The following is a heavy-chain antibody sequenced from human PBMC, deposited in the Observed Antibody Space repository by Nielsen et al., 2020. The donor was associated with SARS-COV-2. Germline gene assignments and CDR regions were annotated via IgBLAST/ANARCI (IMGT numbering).Heavy chain of an antibody. D-gene: IGHD6-19*01. CDR3: ASSGWLDY. V-gene: IGHV3-74*01. CDR1: GFTFSNYW. Sequence: GESLKISCAASGFTFSNYWMHWVRQVPGKGLVWVSRINSDGSVMTYADSVKGRFTISRDNAKSSIYLQMDSLRAEDTAVYYCASSGWLDYWGQGTLVTVSS. CDR2: INSDGSVM. J-gene: IGHJ4*02.